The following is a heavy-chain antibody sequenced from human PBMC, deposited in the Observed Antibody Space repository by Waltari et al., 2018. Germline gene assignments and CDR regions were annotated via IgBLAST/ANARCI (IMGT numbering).Heavy chain of an antibody. J-gene: IGHJ3*02. CDR1: GFTFSSYW. Sequence: EVQLVESGGGLVQPGGSLRLSCAASGFTFSSYWMSWVRQAPGKGLEWVANIKQEGSEKYYVDSVKGRFTISRDNAKNSLYLQMNSLRAEDTAVYYCARAGRDGYNDAFDIWGQGTMVTVSS. CDR2: IKQEGSEK. V-gene: IGHV3-7*01. CDR3: ARAGRDGYNDAFDI. D-gene: IGHD5-12*01.